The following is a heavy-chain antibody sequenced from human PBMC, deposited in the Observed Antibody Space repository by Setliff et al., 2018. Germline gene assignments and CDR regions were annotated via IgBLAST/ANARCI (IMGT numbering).Heavy chain of an antibody. CDR2: VHGYTGDT. CDR1: GYTFTTYA. D-gene: IGHD4-17*01. V-gene: IGHV1-18*01. CDR3: ARGNYGDPDY. J-gene: IGHJ4*02. Sequence: ASVKVSCKASGYTFTTYAINWVRQAPGQGLEWMGWVHGYTGDTNYAQNLQGRVTMTTDTSTSTVCMEIRSLRSDDTAVYYCARGNYGDPDYWGQGTLVTVSS.